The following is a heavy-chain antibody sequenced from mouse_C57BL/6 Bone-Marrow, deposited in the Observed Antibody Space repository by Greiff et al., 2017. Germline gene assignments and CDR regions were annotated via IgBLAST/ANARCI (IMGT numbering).Heavy chain of an antibody. Sequence: VQLQQPGAELVKPGASVKLSCKASGYTFTSYWMHWVKQRPGQGLEWIGMIHPNSGSTNYNEKFKSKATLTVDKSSSTAYMQLSSLTSEDSAVYYCARKCFTTLPFDYWGQGTTLTVSS. J-gene: IGHJ2*01. CDR3: ARKCFTTLPFDY. V-gene: IGHV1-64*01. D-gene: IGHD1-1*01. CDR1: GYTFTSYW. CDR2: IHPNSGST.